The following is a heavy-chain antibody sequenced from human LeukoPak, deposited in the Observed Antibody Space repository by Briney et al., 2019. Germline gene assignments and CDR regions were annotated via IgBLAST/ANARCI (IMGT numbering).Heavy chain of an antibody. J-gene: IGHJ6*03. V-gene: IGHV1-69*06. CDR2: IIPIFGTA. D-gene: IGHD3-3*01. CDR1: GGTFSSYA. Sequence: GASVKVSCKASGGTFSSYAISWVRQAPGHGLEWMGGIIPIFGTANYAQKFQGRVTITADKSTSTAYMELSSLRSEDTAVYYCARVGTYDFWSGYYYMDVWGKGTTVTVSS. CDR3: ARVGTYDFWSGYYYMDV.